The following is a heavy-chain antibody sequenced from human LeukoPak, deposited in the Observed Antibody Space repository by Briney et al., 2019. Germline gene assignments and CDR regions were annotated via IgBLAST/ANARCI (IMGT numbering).Heavy chain of an antibody. J-gene: IGHJ4*02. V-gene: IGHV3-53*01. D-gene: IGHD3-10*01. CDR3: ASGGLGARKYYSDPFDY. CDR2: IYSRGST. Sequence: GRSRRLSCAPSAFTVSSNYMSWVRQAPEKGLDWVARIYSRGSTSYADSVKGRFTISRDDSKNTVYLQMTSLRAEDAAVYYCASGGLGARKYYSDPFDYWGQGTLVTVSS. CDR1: AFTVSSNY.